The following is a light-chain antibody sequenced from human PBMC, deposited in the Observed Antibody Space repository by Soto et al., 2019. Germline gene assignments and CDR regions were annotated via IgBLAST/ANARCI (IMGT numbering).Light chain of an antibody. CDR1: QRISSW. J-gene: IGKJ1*01. Sequence: DIQMTQSPSTLSASVGDRVTITCRASQRISSWLAWYQQKPGKAPKVLIYDASSLESGVPSRFSGSGSGTEITLTISSLQPDDFATSYCQQYNTYSTFGQGTKVEIK. CDR3: QQYNTYST. V-gene: IGKV1-5*01. CDR2: DAS.